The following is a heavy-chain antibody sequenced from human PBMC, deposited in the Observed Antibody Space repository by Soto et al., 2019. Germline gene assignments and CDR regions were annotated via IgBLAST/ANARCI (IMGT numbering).Heavy chain of an antibody. V-gene: IGHV1-69*13. D-gene: IGHD6-6*01. CDR3: AREASIAARPGWFDP. CDR2: IIPIFGTA. Sequence: GASVKVSCKASGGTFSSYAISWVRQAPGQGLEWMGGIIPIFGTANYAQKFQGRVTITADESTSTAYMELSSLRSEDTAVYYCAREASIAARPGWFDPWGQGTLVTVSS. CDR1: GGTFSSYA. J-gene: IGHJ5*02.